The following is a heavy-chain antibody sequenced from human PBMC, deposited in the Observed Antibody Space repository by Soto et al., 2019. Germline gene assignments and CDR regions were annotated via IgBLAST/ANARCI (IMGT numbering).Heavy chain of an antibody. J-gene: IGHJ6*02. Sequence: GGSLRLSCAASGFTFSGDAMNWVRQSPGKGLEWVSSISTTSTYIYYADSVKGRFTISRDNANNSLLLQMNDLRAEDTAVYYCTRDYVMDVWGQGATVTVSS. CDR1: GFTFSGDA. CDR3: TRDYVMDV. CDR2: ISTTSTYI. D-gene: IGHD3-10*02. V-gene: IGHV3-21*01.